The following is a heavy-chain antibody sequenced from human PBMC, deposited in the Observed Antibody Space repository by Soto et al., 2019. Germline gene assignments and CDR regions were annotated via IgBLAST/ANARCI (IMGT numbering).Heavy chain of an antibody. Sequence: SETLSLTCTVSCGSINTYYWSWIRQPPGKGLEWIGYISYSGTTNYSPSLKSRVTFSLDTSKNHFSLKLSSVTAADTAVYFCARMDYYDSYFFDYWGQGTLVTVSS. D-gene: IGHD3-22*01. CDR1: CGSINTYY. CDR2: ISYSGTT. CDR3: ARMDYYDSYFFDY. J-gene: IGHJ4*02. V-gene: IGHV4-59*01.